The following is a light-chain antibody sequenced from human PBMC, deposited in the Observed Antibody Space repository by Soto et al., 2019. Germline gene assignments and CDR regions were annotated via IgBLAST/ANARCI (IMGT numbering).Light chain of an antibody. J-gene: IGLJ1*01. CDR1: SSDVGGYNY. CDR2: DVT. CDR3: SSYTSSSTLYV. V-gene: IGLV2-14*03. Sequence: QSALTQPASVSGSPGQSITISCTGTSSDVGGYNYVSWYRQYPGKAPKLMIYDVTNRPSGVSNRFSGSKSGNTASLTISGLQAEDEADYYCSSYTSSSTLYVFGTGTKLTVL.